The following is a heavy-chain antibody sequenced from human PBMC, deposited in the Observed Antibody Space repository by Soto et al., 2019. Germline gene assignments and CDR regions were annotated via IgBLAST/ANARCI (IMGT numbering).Heavy chain of an antibody. V-gene: IGHV3-30-3*01. CDR1: GFTFSSYA. D-gene: IGHD1-26*01. CDR2: ISYDGSNK. CDR3: ASLWELDYFDY. Sequence: QVQLVESGGGVVQPGRSLRLSCAASGFTFSSYAMHWVRQAPGKGLEWVAVISYDGSNKYYADSVKGRFTISRDNSKNMLYLQMNSLRAEDTAVYYCASLWELDYFDYWGQGTLVTVSS. J-gene: IGHJ4*02.